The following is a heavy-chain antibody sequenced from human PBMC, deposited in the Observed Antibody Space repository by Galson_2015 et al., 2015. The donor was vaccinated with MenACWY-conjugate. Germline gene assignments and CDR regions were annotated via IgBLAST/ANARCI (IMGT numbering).Heavy chain of an antibody. CDR1: GYSFTNYW. J-gene: IGHJ6*02. Sequence: QSGAEVKKPGESLKISCKGSGYSFTNYWIGWVRQMPGKGLEWMGLIAPSNSNIRYSPPFQGQVTISADKSISTAYLQWSSLKASDTAMYYCARHPPGGRGMDVWGQGTTVTVSS. D-gene: IGHD1-26*01. CDR2: IAPSNSNI. V-gene: IGHV5-51*01. CDR3: ARHPPGGRGMDV.